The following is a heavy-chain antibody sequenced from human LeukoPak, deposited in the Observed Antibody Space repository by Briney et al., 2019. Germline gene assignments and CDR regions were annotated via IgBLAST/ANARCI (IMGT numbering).Heavy chain of an antibody. D-gene: IGHD3-16*01. CDR3: ARDNDSRDPPHFDY. Sequence: ASVKVSCKASGYTFTSYDINWVRQATGQGLEWMGWMNPNSGNTGYAQKFRGRVTITADKSTRTAYMELSSLRSEDTAVYYCARDNDSRDPPHFDYWGQGTLVTVSS. CDR2: MNPNSGNT. CDR1: GYTFTSYD. J-gene: IGHJ4*02. V-gene: IGHV1-8*01.